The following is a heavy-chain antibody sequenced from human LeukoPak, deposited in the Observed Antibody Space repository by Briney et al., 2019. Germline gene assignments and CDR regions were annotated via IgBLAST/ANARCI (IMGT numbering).Heavy chain of an antibody. V-gene: IGHV3-23*01. Sequence: PGGSLLLSCSAAGLAFSSYAMGWVRQAPGNRLDWLSRLSGSTSSTYYADSVKGRFTISRDNSKTTLYLQMNSLRAEDTAVYYCARNVDLDYWGQGTLVTVSS. D-gene: IGHD1-1*01. CDR2: LSGSTSST. CDR3: ARNVDLDY. J-gene: IGHJ4*02. CDR1: GLAFSSYA.